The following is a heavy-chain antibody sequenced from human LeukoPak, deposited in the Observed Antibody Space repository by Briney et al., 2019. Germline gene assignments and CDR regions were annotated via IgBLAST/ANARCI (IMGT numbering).Heavy chain of an antibody. Sequence: GEPLRLSCAASGFTFSSYSMNWVRQAPGKGLEWVSSISSASTYIYYADSVKGRFTISRDNAKNSLYLQMSSLRNEDTAVYYCAKYSSSSNTYYGMDIWGQGTTVTVSS. CDR2: ISSASTYI. J-gene: IGHJ6*02. CDR3: AKYSSSSNTYYGMDI. V-gene: IGHV3-21*01. CDR1: GFTFSSYS. D-gene: IGHD6-6*01.